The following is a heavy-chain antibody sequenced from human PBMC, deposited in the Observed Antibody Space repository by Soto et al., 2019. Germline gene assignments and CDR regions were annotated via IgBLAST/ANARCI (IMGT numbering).Heavy chain of an antibody. Sequence: GRSMRLSCVASAFSSHHHAIHWVRQGPGKGLEWVSGIHWNNGATGYADSVKGRFTIFKDNVKNSVYLQMNSLRTDDTAFYYCTEDILPGGADVWGQGTTVTAP. J-gene: IGHJ6*02. CDR3: TEDILPGGADV. D-gene: IGHD3-16*01. V-gene: IGHV3-9*02. CDR1: AFSSHHHA. CDR2: IHWNNGAT.